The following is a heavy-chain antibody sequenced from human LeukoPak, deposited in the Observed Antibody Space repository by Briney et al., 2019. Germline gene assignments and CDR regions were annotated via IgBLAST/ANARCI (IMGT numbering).Heavy chain of an antibody. Sequence: SETLSLTCTVSGFSISSYYWSWLRQPPGKGLEWVGYIYYSGSTNYNPSLKSRVTISVDTSKNQFSLKLSSVTAADTAVYYCARRAWYYDSSGALDYWGQGTLVTVSS. CDR2: IYYSGST. J-gene: IGHJ4*02. CDR1: GFSISSYY. CDR3: ARRAWYYDSSGALDY. D-gene: IGHD3-22*01. V-gene: IGHV4-59*01.